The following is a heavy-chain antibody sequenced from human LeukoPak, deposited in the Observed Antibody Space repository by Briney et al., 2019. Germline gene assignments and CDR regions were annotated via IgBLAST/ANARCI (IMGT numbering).Heavy chain of an antibody. Sequence: GGSLRLSCAASGFIFANSVISWIRRAPGKGPEWVSAISGSGDRTDYADSVRGRFTISRDNSKSTLYLQMNSLRVEDTAIYYCAIREPIGYWGQGSLVTVSP. CDR3: AIREPIGY. D-gene: IGHD6-13*01. CDR2: ISGSGDRT. J-gene: IGHJ4*02. V-gene: IGHV3-23*01. CDR1: GFIFANSV.